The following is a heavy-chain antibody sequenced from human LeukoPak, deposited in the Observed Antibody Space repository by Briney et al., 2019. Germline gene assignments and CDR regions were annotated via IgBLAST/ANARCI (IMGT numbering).Heavy chain of an antibody. CDR2: TYYSGST. Sequence: SETLSLTCTVSGGSISSGDYYWSWIRQPPGKGLEWIGYTYYSGSTYYNPSLKSRVTISVDTSKNQFSLKLSSVTAADTAVYYCASRVGATSWVDYWGQGTLVTVSS. V-gene: IGHV4-30-4*01. CDR3: ASRVGATSWVDY. J-gene: IGHJ4*02. CDR1: GGSISSGDYY. D-gene: IGHD1-26*01.